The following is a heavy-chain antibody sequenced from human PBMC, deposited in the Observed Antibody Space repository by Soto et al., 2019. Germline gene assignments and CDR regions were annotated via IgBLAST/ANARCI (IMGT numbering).Heavy chain of an antibody. V-gene: IGHV5-51*01. D-gene: IGHD3-10*01. CDR2: IYPTNSET. CDR1: GYAFINFW. J-gene: IGHJ4*02. Sequence: AGESLKISCKGSGYAFINFWIGWVRQMPGKGLEWMGIIYPTNSETRYSPSFQGQVAMSVDKSTATAYLQWSSLKASDTAIYYCARPGGSGTYYKFEYWGQGTPVTVSS. CDR3: ARPGGSGTYYKFEY.